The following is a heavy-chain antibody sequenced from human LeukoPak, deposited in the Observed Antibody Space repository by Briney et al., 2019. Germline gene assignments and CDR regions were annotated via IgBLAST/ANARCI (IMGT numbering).Heavy chain of an antibody. CDR3: ARVPTMTTGSYYFDY. CDR2: ISSSSSYI. V-gene: IGHV3-21*01. D-gene: IGHD1-14*01. Sequence: GGSLRLSCAASRFTFSSYSMNWVRQAPGKGLEWVSSISSSSSYIYYADSVKGRFTISRDNVKNSLYLQMNSLRAEDTAVYYCARVPTMTTGSYYFDYWGQGTLVTVSS. CDR1: RFTFSSYS. J-gene: IGHJ4*02.